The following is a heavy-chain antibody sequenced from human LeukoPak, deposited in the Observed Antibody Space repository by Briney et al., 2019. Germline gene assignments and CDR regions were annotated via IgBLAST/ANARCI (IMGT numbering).Heavy chain of an antibody. V-gene: IGHV4-31*03. J-gene: IGHJ3*02. CDR3: ARDRGDHAFDI. CDR2: IYYSGST. D-gene: IGHD3-16*01. CDR1: GGSISSGDNY. Sequence: SETLSLTCTVSGGSISSGDNYCTWIRQHPGTGLEWIGYIYYSGSTYYNPSLKSRVTISVHTSRNQFSLKLSSVTAADTAVYYCARDRGDHAFDIWGQGTMVTVSS.